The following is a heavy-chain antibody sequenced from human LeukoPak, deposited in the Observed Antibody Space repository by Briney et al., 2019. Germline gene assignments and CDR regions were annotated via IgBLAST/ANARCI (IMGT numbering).Heavy chain of an antibody. J-gene: IGHJ3*02. CDR2: FDPEDGET. V-gene: IGHV1-24*01. CDR3: ATDSGSGMGYAFDI. CDR1: GYTLTELS. Sequence: ASVKVSCKVSGYTLTELSMHWVRQAPGKGLEWMGGFDPEDGETIYAQKFQGGVTMTEDTSTDTAYMELSSLRSEDTAVYYCATDSGSGMGYAFDIWGQGTMVTVSS. D-gene: IGHD3-10*01.